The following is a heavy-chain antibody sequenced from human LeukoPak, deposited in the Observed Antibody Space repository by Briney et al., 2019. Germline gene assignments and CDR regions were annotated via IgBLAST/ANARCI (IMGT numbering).Heavy chain of an antibody. J-gene: IGHJ4*02. CDR2: INWSGKST. CDR1: GFAFDEHR. Sequence: LTGGSLRLSCTASGFAFDEHRMTWVRQVPGKGLEWVAGINWSGKSTSYGDPVRGRFTISRDNAKNSLSLQMDSLRAEDTALYYCARAPITSPFYFDYWGQGTLVTVSS. D-gene: IGHD2-2*01. V-gene: IGHV3-20*04. CDR3: ARAPITSPFYFDY.